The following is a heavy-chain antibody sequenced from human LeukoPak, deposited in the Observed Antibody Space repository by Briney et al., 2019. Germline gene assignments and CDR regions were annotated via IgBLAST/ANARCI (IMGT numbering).Heavy chain of an antibody. V-gene: IGHV3-23*01. D-gene: IGHD4-17*01. CDR2: ISSAGA. J-gene: IGHJ3*01. CDR1: GFIFSNYA. CDR3: ARDPNGDYVGAFDF. Sequence: GGSLRLSCVDSGFIFSNYALIWVRQAPGKGLEWVSAISSAGAYYADSVRGRFIMSRDNSKNTLYLQMNSLRDEDTAIYYCARDPNGDYVGAFDFWGQGTMVTVSS.